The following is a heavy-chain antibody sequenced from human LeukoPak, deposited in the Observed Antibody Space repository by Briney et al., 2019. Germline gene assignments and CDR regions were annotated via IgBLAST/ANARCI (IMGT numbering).Heavy chain of an antibody. CDR2: IRWNSGSI. D-gene: IGHD6-19*01. CDR1: GFTFYDYA. J-gene: IGHJ5*02. V-gene: IGHV3-9*01. CDR3: AKESMQWLIRGWFDP. Sequence: GGSLRLSCAASGFTFYDYAMHWVRQAPGKGLEWVSGIRWNSGSIGYADSVKGRFTISRDNAKNSLYLQMNSLRAEDTALYYCAKESMQWLIRGWFDPWGQGTLVTVSS.